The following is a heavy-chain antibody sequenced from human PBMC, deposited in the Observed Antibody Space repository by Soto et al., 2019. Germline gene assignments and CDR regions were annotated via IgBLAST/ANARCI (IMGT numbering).Heavy chain of an antibody. CDR1: GASISNYY. CDR3: ARALFGGDTWNYYYVMDV. Sequence: SATLSLTCTVSGASISNYYWNWIRQPPGKGLEWIGSISHSGSNNYNPSLRSRVTISTDTSKNHFSLNVSSVTAADTAVYVCARALFGGDTWNYYYVMDVWGQGTTVTVSS. V-gene: IGHV4-59*01. D-gene: IGHD2-21*02. J-gene: IGHJ6*02. CDR2: ISHSGSN.